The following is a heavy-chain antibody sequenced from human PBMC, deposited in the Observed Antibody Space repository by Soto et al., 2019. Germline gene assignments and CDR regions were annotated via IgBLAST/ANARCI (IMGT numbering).Heavy chain of an antibody. V-gene: IGHV3-30*18. CDR3: AKDSSRGGFDY. D-gene: IGHD6-13*01. CDR2: ISYDGSNK. J-gene: IGHJ4*02. CDR1: GFTFSSYG. Sequence: GGSLRLSCAASGFTFSSYGMHWVRQAPGKGLEWVAVISYDGSNKYYADSVKGRFTISRDNSKNTLYLQMNSLRAEDTAVYYCAKDSSRGGFDYWGQGTLVTVSS.